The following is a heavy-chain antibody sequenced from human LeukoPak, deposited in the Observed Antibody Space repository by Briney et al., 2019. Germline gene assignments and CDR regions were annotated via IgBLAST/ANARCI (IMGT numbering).Heavy chain of an antibody. V-gene: IGHV1-46*01. CDR1: GGTFSSYA. CDR3: ATVFEGASGSYFLPPFDY. J-gene: IGHJ4*02. CDR2: INPSGGST. Sequence: GASVKVSCKASGGTFSSYAISWVRQAPGQGLEWMGIINPSGGSTSYAQKFQGRVTMTRDTSTSTVYMELSSLRSEDTAVYYCATVFEGASGSYFLPPFDYWGQGTLVTVSS. D-gene: IGHD1-26*01.